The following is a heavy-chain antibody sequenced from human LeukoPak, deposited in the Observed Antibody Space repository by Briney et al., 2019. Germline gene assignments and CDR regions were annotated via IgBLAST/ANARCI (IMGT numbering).Heavy chain of an antibody. CDR3: ARDSLTYYYGSAPNYYYYGMDV. V-gene: IGHV1-18*01. Sequence: GASVKVSCKASGYTFTSYGISWVRQAPGQGLEWMGWISAYNGNTNYAQKLQGRVTMTTDTSTSTAYMELRSLRSDDTAVYYCARDSLTYYYGSAPNYYYYGMDVWGQGTTVTVSS. D-gene: IGHD3-10*01. CDR1: GYTFTSYG. J-gene: IGHJ6*02. CDR2: ISAYNGNT.